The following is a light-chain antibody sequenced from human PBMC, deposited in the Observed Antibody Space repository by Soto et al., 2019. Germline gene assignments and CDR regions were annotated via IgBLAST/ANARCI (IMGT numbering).Light chain of an antibody. CDR3: KHYNSYPLT. CDR1: QSISSW. V-gene: IGKV1-5*03. CDR2: KAS. Sequence: DIQMTQSPSTLSASVGDRVTITCRASQSISSWLAWYQQKPGKAPNLLIYKASSLESGVPSRFSGSGSGTDFTLTISGLQPDDFATYYCKHYNSYPLTCGGGTKVE. J-gene: IGKJ4*01.